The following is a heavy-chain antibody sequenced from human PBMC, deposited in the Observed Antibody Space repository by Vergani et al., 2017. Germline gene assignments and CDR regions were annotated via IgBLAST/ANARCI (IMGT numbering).Heavy chain of an antibody. CDR3: AIQTAEDYDSSGYYFDY. V-gene: IGHV5-51*01. J-gene: IGHJ4*02. CDR1: GYSFTSYW. Sequence: EVQLVQSGAEVKKPGESLKISCKGSGYSFTSYWIGWVRQMPGKGLEWMGIIYPGDSDTRYSPSFQGQVTISADQSISTAYLQWSSLKASDTAMYYCAIQTAEDYDSSGYYFDYWGQGTLVTVSS. CDR2: IYPGDSDT. D-gene: IGHD3-22*01.